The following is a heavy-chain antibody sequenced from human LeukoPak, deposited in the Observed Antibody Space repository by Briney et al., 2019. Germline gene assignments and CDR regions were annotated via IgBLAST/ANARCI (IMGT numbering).Heavy chain of an antibody. CDR1: GYTFTSYY. CDR3: ARTEGSGEFDY. V-gene: IGHV1-46*01. J-gene: IGHJ4*02. D-gene: IGHD2-15*01. CDR2: INPSGGST. Sequence: ASVKVSCKASGYTFTSYYMHWVRQAPGQGLEWMGIINPSGGSTSYAQKFQGRVTMTRDTSTSTVYMVLSSLRSEDTAVYYCARTEGSGEFDYWGQGTLVTVSS.